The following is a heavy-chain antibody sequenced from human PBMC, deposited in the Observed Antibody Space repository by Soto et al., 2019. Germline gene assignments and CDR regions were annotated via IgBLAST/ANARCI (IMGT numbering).Heavy chain of an antibody. D-gene: IGHD3-16*01. Sequence: QVQLVQSGAEVKKPGSSVKVSCKASGGTFSSYAISWVRQAPGQGLEWMGGIIPIFGTANYAQKFQGRVTLTADESTITSYMELRSLRSEDTAVYYCARDRLMITFGGVGDGRWFAFDIWGQGTMVTVSS. CDR3: ARDRLMITFGGVGDGRWFAFDI. J-gene: IGHJ3*02. CDR1: GGTFSSYA. V-gene: IGHV1-69*12. CDR2: IIPIFGTA.